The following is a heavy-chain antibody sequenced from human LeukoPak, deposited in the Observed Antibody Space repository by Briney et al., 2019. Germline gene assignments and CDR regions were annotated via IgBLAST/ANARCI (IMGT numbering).Heavy chain of an antibody. D-gene: IGHD1-26*01. CDR1: GYTFTSYG. J-gene: IGHJ4*02. CDR3: ARLDGSSSMVYSGSYWGTQFDY. Sequence: GASVKVSCKASGYTFTSYGISWVRQAPGQGLEWMGWISAYNGNTNYAQKLQGRVTMTTDTSTSTAYMELRSLRSDDAAVYYCARLDGSSSMVYSGSYWGTQFDYWGQGTLVTVSS. CDR2: ISAYNGNT. V-gene: IGHV1-18*01.